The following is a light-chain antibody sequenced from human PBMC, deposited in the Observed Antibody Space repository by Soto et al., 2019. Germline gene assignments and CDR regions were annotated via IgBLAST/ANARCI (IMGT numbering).Light chain of an antibody. CDR2: EVS. Sequence: QSALAQPASVSGSPGQSITISCTGTSSDVGGYNYVSWYQQHPGKAPKLMIYEVSNRPSGVSNRFSGSKSGNTASLTISGPRAEDGADYYCSSYTSSSTHFFGTGTKVTAL. V-gene: IGLV2-14*01. J-gene: IGLJ1*01. CDR3: SSYTSSSTHF. CDR1: SSDVGGYNY.